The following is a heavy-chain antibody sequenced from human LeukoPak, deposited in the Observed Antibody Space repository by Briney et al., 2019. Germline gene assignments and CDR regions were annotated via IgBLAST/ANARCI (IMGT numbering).Heavy chain of an antibody. J-gene: IGHJ5*02. Sequence: PSETLSLTCGVTGGAFSAYYWSWIRQPPRKGLEWIGEIYHDGDVKYNPSLKSRVTMSIDASKNQFTLNLRSVTAADTAVYYCARVPLYKRNWHWFDPWGQGTLVTVSS. D-gene: IGHD1-14*01. CDR2: IYHDGDV. CDR1: GGAFSAYY. CDR3: ARVPLYKRNWHWFDP. V-gene: IGHV4-34*01.